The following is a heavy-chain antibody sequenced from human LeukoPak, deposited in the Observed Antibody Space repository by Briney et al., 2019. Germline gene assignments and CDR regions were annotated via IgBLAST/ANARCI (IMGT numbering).Heavy chain of an antibody. CDR3: AKGKYSSGGVPDY. V-gene: IGHV3-23*01. D-gene: IGHD6-19*01. Sequence: PGVSLRLSCVASEFTFGSHAMNWVRQAPGKGLEWVSSISGGGESTYYADSVKGRFTVSRDNSQNTLYLQINSLRGEHTAVYYCAKGKYSSGGVPDYWGQGTLVTVSS. CDR2: ISGGGEST. J-gene: IGHJ4*02. CDR1: EFTFGSHA.